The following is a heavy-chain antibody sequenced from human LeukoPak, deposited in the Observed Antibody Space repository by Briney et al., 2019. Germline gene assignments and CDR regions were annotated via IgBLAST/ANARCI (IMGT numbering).Heavy chain of an antibody. Sequence: GGSLRLSCAASGFIFSSYGMHWVRQAPGKGLEWVAFIRYDGSKKYYADSVKGRFTISRDNSKNTLYLQMNSLRAEDTAVYYCARVRWGGLYYFDYWGQGTLVTVSS. CDR2: IRYDGSKK. CDR3: ARVRWGGLYYFDY. D-gene: IGHD3-16*01. J-gene: IGHJ4*02. CDR1: GFIFSSYG. V-gene: IGHV3-30*02.